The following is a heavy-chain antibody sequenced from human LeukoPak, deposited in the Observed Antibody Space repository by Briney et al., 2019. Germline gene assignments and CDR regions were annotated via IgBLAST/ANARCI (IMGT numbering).Heavy chain of an antibody. J-gene: IGHJ4*02. Sequence: GGSLRLSCAASEFSVGSNYMTWVRQAPGKGLEWVSSITSSSSYIYYADPVKGRFTISRDNAKSSLYLQMNSLRAEDTALYYCARHRTASDYWGQGTLVTVSS. D-gene: IGHD3-16*02. CDR1: EFSVGSNY. V-gene: IGHV3-21*01. CDR2: ITSSSSYI. CDR3: ARHRTASDY.